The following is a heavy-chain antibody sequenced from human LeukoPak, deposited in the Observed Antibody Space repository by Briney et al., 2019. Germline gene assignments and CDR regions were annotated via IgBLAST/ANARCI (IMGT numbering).Heavy chain of an antibody. CDR2: IYPGDSDT. V-gene: IGHV5-51*01. D-gene: IGHD2/OR15-2a*01. CDR3: ARQGSTYYYGMDV. CDR1: GYSFTSYW. J-gene: IGHJ6*04. Sequence: GESLKISCKGSGYSFTSYWIGWVRQMPGKGLEWMGIIYPGDSDTRYSPSSQGQVTISADKSNSTAYLQWSSLKASDTAMYYCARQGSTYYYGMDVWGKGTTVTVSS.